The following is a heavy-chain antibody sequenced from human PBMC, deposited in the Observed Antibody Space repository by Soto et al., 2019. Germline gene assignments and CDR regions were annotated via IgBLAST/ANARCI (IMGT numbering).Heavy chain of an antibody. Sequence: QITLKESGPTLVNPTQTLTLTCTFSGFSLTTGGVGVCWIRQPPGKALEWLALIYWDDDKRYSPSLKSRLTITKDTSKNQVVLTLTNMDPVDTATFYCAHVFNSNSGSYRYFDYWGQGTLVTVSS. D-gene: IGHD3-16*02. J-gene: IGHJ4*02. CDR3: AHVFNSNSGSYRYFDY. V-gene: IGHV2-5*02. CDR1: GFSLTTGGVG. CDR2: IYWDDDK.